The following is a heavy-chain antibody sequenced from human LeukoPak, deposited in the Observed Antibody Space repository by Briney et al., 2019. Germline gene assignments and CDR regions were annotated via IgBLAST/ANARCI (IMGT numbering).Heavy chain of an antibody. D-gene: IGHD3-3*01. J-gene: IGHJ6*03. V-gene: IGHV1-69*02. CDR2: IIPVLGIA. Sequence: SVKVSCKASGGTFSSYTISWVRQAPGQGLEWMGRIIPVLGIANYAQKFQGRVTITADKSTSTAYMELSSLRSEDTAVYYCASTPVLKFGVVYYYMDVWGKGTTVTVSS. CDR3: ASTPVLKFGVVYYYMDV. CDR1: GGTFSSYT.